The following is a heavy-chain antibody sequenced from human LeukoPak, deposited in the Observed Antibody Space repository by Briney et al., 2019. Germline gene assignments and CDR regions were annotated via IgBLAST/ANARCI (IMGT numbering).Heavy chain of an antibody. D-gene: IGHD3-22*01. J-gene: IGHJ4*02. V-gene: IGHV4-34*01. Sequence: SETLSLTCAVYGGSFSGYYWSWIRQPPGKGLEWIGEINHSGSTNYNPSLKSRVSISVDTSKNQFSLKLSSVTAADPAVYYCAAQGPDSSGYLVVYWGQGTLVTVSS. CDR1: GGSFSGYY. CDR2: INHSGST. CDR3: AAQGPDSSGYLVVY.